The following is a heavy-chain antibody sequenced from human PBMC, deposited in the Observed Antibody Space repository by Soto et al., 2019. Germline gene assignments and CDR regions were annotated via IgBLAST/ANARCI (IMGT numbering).Heavy chain of an antibody. D-gene: IGHD3-10*01. CDR2: IYYSGST. CDR1: GRSISSYY. J-gene: IGHJ6*02. Sequence: PSEALSLTCTGSGRSISSYYWSWIRQPPGKGLEWIGYIYYSGSTNYNPSLMSRVTISVDTSKNQFSLKLSSVTAADTAVYYCARDRDMVRGVKSYYYGMDVWGQGTTVT. V-gene: IGHV4-59*01. CDR3: ARDRDMVRGVKSYYYGMDV.